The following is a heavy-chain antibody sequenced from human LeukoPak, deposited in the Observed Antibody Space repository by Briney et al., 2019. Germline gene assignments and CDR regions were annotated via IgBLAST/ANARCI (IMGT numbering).Heavy chain of an antibody. Sequence: PGGSLRLSCAASGFTFSTYEMNWVRQAPGKGLEWVSYISSSGNTIYYADSVKGRFTISRDNAKNSLYLQMNSLRAEDTAVYYCASDGVRGNEEFDYWGQGTLVTVSS. J-gene: IGHJ4*02. CDR2: ISSSGNTI. V-gene: IGHV3-48*03. D-gene: IGHD3-10*01. CDR1: GFTFSTYE. CDR3: ASDGVRGNEEFDY.